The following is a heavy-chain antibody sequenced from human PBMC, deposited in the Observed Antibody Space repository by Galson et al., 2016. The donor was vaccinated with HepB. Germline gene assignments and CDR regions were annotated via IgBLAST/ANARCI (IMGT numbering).Heavy chain of an antibody. J-gene: IGHJ4*02. V-gene: IGHV3-48*02. CDR3: VRASPTYYYDL. CDR2: ISSGSTTI. D-gene: IGHD3-22*01. CDR1: GFTFSNYN. Sequence: SLRLSCAASGFTFSNYNMDWVRQAPGRGLEWLSYISSGSTTILYADSVKGRFTISRDDAKNSLYLQMNSLRDEDTAVYYRVRASPTYYYDLWGQGTLVAVSS.